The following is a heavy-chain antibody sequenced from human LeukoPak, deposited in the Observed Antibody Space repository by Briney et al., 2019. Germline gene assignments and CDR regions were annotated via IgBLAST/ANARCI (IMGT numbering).Heavy chain of an antibody. D-gene: IGHD6-13*01. CDR1: GFTFSSYA. V-gene: IGHV3-30*04. CDR2: ISYDGSNK. Sequence: GGSLRLSCAASGFTFSSYAMHWVRQAPGKGLGWVAVISYDGSNKYYADSVKGRFTISRDNSKNTLYLQMNSLRAEDTAVYYCARDSSSWGSGFDYWGQGTLVTVSS. J-gene: IGHJ4*02. CDR3: ARDSSSWGSGFDY.